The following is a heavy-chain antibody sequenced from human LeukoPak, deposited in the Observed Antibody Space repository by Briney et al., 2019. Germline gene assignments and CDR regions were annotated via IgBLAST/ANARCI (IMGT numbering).Heavy chain of an antibody. CDR2: IKQDGSKK. J-gene: IGHJ4*02. V-gene: IGHV3-7*03. CDR1: GFPFSSYW. Sequence: GGSLRLSCVASGFPFSSYWMTWVRQAPGKGLEWVANIKQDGSKKSYVDSVKGRFTISRDNAKNSLYLQMNSLRADDTAVYYCARGIGSSSSGAIDYWGQGTLVTVSS. CDR3: ARGIGSSSSGAIDY. D-gene: IGHD6-6*01.